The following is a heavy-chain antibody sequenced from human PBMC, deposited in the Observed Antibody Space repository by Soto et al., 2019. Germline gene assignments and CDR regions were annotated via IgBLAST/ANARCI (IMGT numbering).Heavy chain of an antibody. CDR2: INAGNGNT. D-gene: IGHD3-22*01. J-gene: IGHJ4*02. V-gene: IGHV1-3*01. CDR1: GYTFTSCA. CDR3: ARDLGPPARSIVVVKGY. Sequence: GASVKVSCKASGYTFTSCAMHWVRQAPGQRLEWMGWINAGNGNTKYSQKFQGRVTITRDTSASTAYMELSSLRSEDTAVYYCARDLGPPARSIVVVKGYWGQGTLVTVSS.